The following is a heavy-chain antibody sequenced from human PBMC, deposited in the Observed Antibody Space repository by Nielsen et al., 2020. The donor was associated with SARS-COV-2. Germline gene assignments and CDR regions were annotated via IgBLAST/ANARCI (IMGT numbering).Heavy chain of an antibody. CDR1: GFTFSSYS. Sequence: GESLKISCAASGFTFSSYSMNWVRQAPGKGLEWVSSISSSSSYIYYADSVKGRFTISRDNSKNTLYLQMNSLRAEDTAVYYCAKDRVDWLDAFDIWGQGTMVTVSS. CDR3: AKDRVDWLDAFDI. D-gene: IGHD3-9*01. J-gene: IGHJ3*02. V-gene: IGHV3-21*04. CDR2: ISSSSSYI.